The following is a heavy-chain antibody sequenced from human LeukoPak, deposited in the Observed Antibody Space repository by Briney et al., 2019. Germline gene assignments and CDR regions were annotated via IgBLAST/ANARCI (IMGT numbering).Heavy chain of an antibody. V-gene: IGHV1-8*01. Sequence: GASVKVSCKASGYAFTSYDINWVRQATGQGLEWMGWMNPNSGNTGYAQKFQGRVTMTRNTSISTAYMELSSLRSEDTAVYYCARAARPTSDTSGSYWYYFDCWGQGILVTVSS. CDR2: MNPNSGNT. CDR1: GYAFTSYD. J-gene: IGHJ4*02. CDR3: ARAARPTSDTSGSYWYYFDC. D-gene: IGHD3-22*01.